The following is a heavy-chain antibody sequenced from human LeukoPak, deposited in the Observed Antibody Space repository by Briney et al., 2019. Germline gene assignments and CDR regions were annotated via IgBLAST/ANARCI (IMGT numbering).Heavy chain of an antibody. CDR1: GYSFTSYG. CDR3: ARDLYSSGWTDAFDI. CDR2: ISAYNGNT. J-gene: IGHJ3*02. V-gene: IGHV1-18*01. Sequence: ASVKVSCKDSGYSFTSYGISWVQQAPGQGLEWLGWISAYNGNTNYAQKFQGRVTMTRDTSISTAFMELSRLRSDATAVYYCARDLYSSGWTDAFDIWGQGTMVTVSS. D-gene: IGHD6-19*01.